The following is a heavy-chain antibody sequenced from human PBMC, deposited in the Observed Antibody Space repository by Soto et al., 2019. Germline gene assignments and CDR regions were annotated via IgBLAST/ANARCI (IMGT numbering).Heavy chain of an antibody. D-gene: IGHD3-16*01. CDR3: VREGGDNWLDP. J-gene: IGHJ5*02. V-gene: IGHV4-30-4*01. Sequence: SETLSLTCTVSGGSISSGDYYWSWIRQPPGKGLEWIGYIYYSGSTFYNPSLKNRVTISLETSKIQFSLKLSSVTAADMAVYYCVREGGDNWLDPWGQGNLVTVSS. CDR1: GGSISSGDYY. CDR2: IYYSGST.